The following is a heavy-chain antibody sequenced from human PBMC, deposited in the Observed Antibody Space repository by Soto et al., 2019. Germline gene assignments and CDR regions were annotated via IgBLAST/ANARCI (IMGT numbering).Heavy chain of an antibody. V-gene: IGHV1-8*01. CDR2: MNPNSGNT. CDR1: GYTFTSYD. J-gene: IGHJ5*02. Sequence: GASVKVSCKASGYTFTSYDINWVRQATGQGLEWMGWMNPNSGNTGYAQKFQGRVTMTRNTSISTAYMELSSLRSEDTAVYYCARGLGVWFGELLKENNWFDPWGQGTLVTVSS. CDR3: ARGLGVWFGELLKENNWFDP. D-gene: IGHD3-10*01.